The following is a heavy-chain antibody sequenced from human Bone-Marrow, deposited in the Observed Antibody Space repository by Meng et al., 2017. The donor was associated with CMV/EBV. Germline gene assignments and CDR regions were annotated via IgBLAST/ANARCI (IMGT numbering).Heavy chain of an antibody. J-gene: IGHJ4*02. CDR1: GLTFSNAW. V-gene: IGHV3-15*01. CDR2: IKSKTDGGTT. CDR3: TTTETIGYCSSTSCSPLDY. Sequence: GGFLRLSCAVSGLTFSNAWMSWVRQAPGKGLEWVGRIKSKTDGGTTDYAAPVIGRFTISRDDSKNTLYLQMNSLKTEDTAVYYCTTTETIGYCSSTSCSPLDYWGQGTLVTVSS. D-gene: IGHD2-2*01.